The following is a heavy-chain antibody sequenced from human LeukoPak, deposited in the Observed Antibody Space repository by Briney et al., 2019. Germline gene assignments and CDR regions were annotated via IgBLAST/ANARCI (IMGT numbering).Heavy chain of an antibody. Sequence: SETLSLTCTVFGGSISSYYWNWIRQPPGKGLEWIGYIYYSGTTNYNPSLKSRVTISVDTSKNQFSLKLNSVTAADTAVYYCARLVVGRTYYFDYWVQGTLVTVSS. V-gene: IGHV4-59*08. CDR3: ARLVVGRTYYFDY. CDR2: IYYSGTT. D-gene: IGHD1-1*01. J-gene: IGHJ4*02. CDR1: GGSISSYY.